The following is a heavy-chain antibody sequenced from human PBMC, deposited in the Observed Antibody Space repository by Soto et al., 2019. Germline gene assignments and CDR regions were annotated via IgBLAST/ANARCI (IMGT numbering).Heavy chain of an antibody. Sequence: SETLSLTCAVYGGSFSGYYWSWIRQPPGKGLEWIGEINHSGSTNYNPSLKSRVTISVDTSKNQFSLKLSSVTAADTAVYDCARRSGSAGFDYWGQGTLVTVSS. J-gene: IGHJ4*02. CDR1: GGSFSGYY. V-gene: IGHV4-34*01. D-gene: IGHD3-10*01. CDR2: INHSGST. CDR3: ARRSGSAGFDY.